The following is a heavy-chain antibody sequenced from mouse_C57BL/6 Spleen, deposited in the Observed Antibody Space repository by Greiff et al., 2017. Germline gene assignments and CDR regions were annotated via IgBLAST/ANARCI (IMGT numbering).Heavy chain of an antibody. Sequence: QVQLQQPGAELVMPGASVKLSCKASGYTFTSYWMHWVKQRPGQGLEWIGEIDPSDSYTNYNQKFKGKSTLTVDKSSSTAYMQLSSLTSEDSAVYYGERSYCFGSEAYWGQGTLVTVSA. CDR2: IDPSDSYT. CDR3: ERSYCFGSEAY. V-gene: IGHV1-69*01. J-gene: IGHJ3*01. D-gene: IGHD1-1*01. CDR1: GYTFTSYW.